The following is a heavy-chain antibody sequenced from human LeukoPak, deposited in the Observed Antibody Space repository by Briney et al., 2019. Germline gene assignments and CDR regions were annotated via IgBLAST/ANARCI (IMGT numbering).Heavy chain of an antibody. V-gene: IGHV1-2*06. CDR3: ARGPPNWGYDY. J-gene: IGHJ4*02. CDR2: INPNSGGT. Sequence: ASVKVSCKTSGYSFTGYYMHWVRQAPGQGLEWMGRINPNSGGTNYAQKFQGRVTMTRDTSISTAYMELSRLRSDDTAVYYCARGPPNWGYDYWGPGTLVTVSS. CDR1: GYSFTGYY. D-gene: IGHD7-27*01.